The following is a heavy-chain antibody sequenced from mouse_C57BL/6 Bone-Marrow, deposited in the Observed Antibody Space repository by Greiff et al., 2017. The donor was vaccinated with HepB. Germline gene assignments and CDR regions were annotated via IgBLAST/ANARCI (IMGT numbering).Heavy chain of an antibody. Sequence: VQLKESGPELVKPGASVKISCKASGYSFADYNMNWVKQSNGKSLEWIGLINPNYGTTSYNQKFKGKATLTVDQSSSTAYMQLNSLTSEDSAVYYCARGRVYDYVPFAYWGQGTLVTVSA. D-gene: IGHD2-4*01. CDR1: GYSFADYN. CDR3: ARGRVYDYVPFAY. CDR2: INPNYGTT. V-gene: IGHV1-39*01. J-gene: IGHJ3*01.